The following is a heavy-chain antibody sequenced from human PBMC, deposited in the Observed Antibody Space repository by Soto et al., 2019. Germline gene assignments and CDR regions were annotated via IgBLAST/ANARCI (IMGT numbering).Heavy chain of an antibody. Sequence: GGSLRLSCVASGFTFSSFWMTWVRQAPGKGLEWVANIKQDGSQKYYVDSMEGRFTISRDNAKNSLFLQMNSLRAEDTAVYYCARVGSTYSSYYYYYMDVWGKGTTVTVSS. D-gene: IGHD2-15*01. J-gene: IGHJ6*03. CDR3: ARVGSTYSSYYYYYMDV. CDR1: GFTFSSFW. CDR2: IKQDGSQK. V-gene: IGHV3-7*01.